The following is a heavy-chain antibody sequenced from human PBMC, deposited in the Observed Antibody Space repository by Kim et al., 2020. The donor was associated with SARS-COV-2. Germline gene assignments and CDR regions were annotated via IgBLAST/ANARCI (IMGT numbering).Heavy chain of an antibody. Sequence: GGSLRLSCAASGFNFSSYSMNWVRQAPGKGLEWVSSISSSSSYIYYADSVKGRFTISRDNAKNSLYLQMNSLRAEDTAVYYCARVVRYFESWFDPWGQGTLVTVSS. D-gene: IGHD3-9*01. V-gene: IGHV3-21*01. CDR2: ISSSSSYI. CDR3: ARVVRYFESWFDP. J-gene: IGHJ5*02. CDR1: GFNFSSYS.